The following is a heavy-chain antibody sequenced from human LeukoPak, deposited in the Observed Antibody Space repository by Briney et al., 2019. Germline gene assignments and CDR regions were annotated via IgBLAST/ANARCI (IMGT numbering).Heavy chain of an antibody. CDR3: ARADMVRGVIPHFDC. D-gene: IGHD3-10*01. CDR1: GFTLSTYW. Sequence: GGSLRLSCAASGFTLSTYWMSWVRQSPGKGLEWVGIIKEDGREKYYVDSVKGRFTISRDNAKNSLYLQMNSLRAEDTAVYYCARADMVRGVIPHFDCWGQGTLDTVSS. V-gene: IGHV3-7*01. J-gene: IGHJ4*02. CDR2: IKEDGREK.